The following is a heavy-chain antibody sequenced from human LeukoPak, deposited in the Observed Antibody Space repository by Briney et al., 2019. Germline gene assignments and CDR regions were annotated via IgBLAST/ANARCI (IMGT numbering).Heavy chain of an antibody. CDR3: ATAFSGSADY. CDR1: GGSFSGYY. J-gene: IGHJ4*02. CDR2: INHSGST. D-gene: IGHD1-26*01. V-gene: IGHV4-34*01. Sequence: SETLSLTCAVYGGSFSGYYWSWIRQPPGKGLEWIGEINHSGSTNYNPSLKSRVTISVDTSKNQFSLKLSSVTAADTAVYYCATAFSGSADYWGQGTLVTVSS.